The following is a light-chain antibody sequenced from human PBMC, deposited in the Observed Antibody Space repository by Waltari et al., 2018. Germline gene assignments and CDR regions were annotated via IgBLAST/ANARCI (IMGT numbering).Light chain of an antibody. Sequence: QSALTQPTSVSGSPGQSITISCTGTSRDVGFYNYASWYQQYPGKVPQLLIYDVSDLPSGVSSRFSGSKSGNTAFLTISGLQADDEADYYCNSYTGSSAWVFGGGTKLTVL. J-gene: IGLJ3*02. V-gene: IGLV2-14*01. CDR3: NSYTGSSAWV. CDR2: DVS. CDR1: SRDVGFYNY.